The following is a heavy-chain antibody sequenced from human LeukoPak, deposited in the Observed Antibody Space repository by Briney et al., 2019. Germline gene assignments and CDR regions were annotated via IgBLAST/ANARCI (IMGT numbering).Heavy chain of an antibody. CDR3: ARGGRYYAYVDY. V-gene: IGHV4-59*01. J-gene: IGHJ4*02. CDR2: IYYSGST. D-gene: IGHD3-10*01. Sequence: SETLSLTCTVSGGSISSYCGSWIRQPPGKGLEWIGYIYYSGSTNYNPSLKSRVTISVDTSKNQFSLKLSSVTAADTAVYYCARGGRYYAYVDYWGQGTLVTVSS. CDR1: GGSISSYC.